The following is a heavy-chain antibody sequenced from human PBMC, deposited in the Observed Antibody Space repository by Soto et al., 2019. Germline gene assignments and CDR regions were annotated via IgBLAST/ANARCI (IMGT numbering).Heavy chain of an antibody. V-gene: IGHV3-48*02. CDR1: GFTFSSYS. CDR2: ISSSSSTI. J-gene: IGHJ6*02. Sequence: EVQLVESGGGLVQPGGSLRLSCAASGFTFSSYSMNWVRQAPGKGLEWVSYISSSSSTIYYADSVKGRFTISRDNAKNSLYLQMNSLRDEDTAVYYCARQRIAAAGTYYYYYGMDVWGQGTTVTVSS. CDR3: ARQRIAAAGTYYYYYGMDV. D-gene: IGHD6-13*01.